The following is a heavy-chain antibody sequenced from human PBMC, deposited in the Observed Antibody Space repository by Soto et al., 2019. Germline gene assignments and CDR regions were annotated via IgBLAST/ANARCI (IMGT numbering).Heavy chain of an antibody. Sequence: DLEWIGYIYYSGSTYYNPSLKSRVTISVDTSKNQFSLKLSSVTAADTAVYYCARDTLAYCGGDCYSGWFDPWGQGTLVTVSS. V-gene: IGHV4-31*02. CDR2: IYYSGST. D-gene: IGHD2-21*02. J-gene: IGHJ5*02. CDR3: ARDTLAYCGGDCYSGWFDP.